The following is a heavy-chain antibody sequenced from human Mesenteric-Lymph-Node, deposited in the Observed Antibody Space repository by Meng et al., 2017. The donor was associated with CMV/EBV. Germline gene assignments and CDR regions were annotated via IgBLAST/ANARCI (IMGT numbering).Heavy chain of an antibody. D-gene: IGHD2-2*01. Sequence: GESLKISCAASGFTFSSYSMNWVRQAPGKGLEWVSYISSSSSTIYYADSVKGRFTISRDNAKNSLYLQMNSLRAEDTAVYYCARVGPAGYYYYYGMDVWGQGTTVTVSS. J-gene: IGHJ6*02. CDR3: ARVGPAGYYYYYGMDV. CDR2: ISSSSSTI. V-gene: IGHV3-48*04. CDR1: GFTFSSYS.